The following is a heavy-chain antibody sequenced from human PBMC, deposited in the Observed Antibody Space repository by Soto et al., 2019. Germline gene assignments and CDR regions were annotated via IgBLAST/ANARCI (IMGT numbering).Heavy chain of an antibody. Sequence: GGSLRLSCAASGFTFSIYGMHWVRQAPGKGLEWVAVIWYDGSNKYYADSVKGRFTISRDNSKNTLYLQMNSLRAEDTAVYYCAREKGYCSGGSCPSRCFDYWGQGTLVTISS. CDR1: GFTFSIYG. CDR3: AREKGYCSGGSCPSRCFDY. V-gene: IGHV3-33*01. CDR2: IWYDGSNK. D-gene: IGHD2-15*01. J-gene: IGHJ4*02.